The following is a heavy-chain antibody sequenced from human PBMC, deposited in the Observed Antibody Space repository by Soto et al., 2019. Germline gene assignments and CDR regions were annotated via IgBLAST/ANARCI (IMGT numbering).Heavy chain of an antibody. CDR2: IYHSGST. D-gene: IGHD5-12*01. V-gene: IGHV4-34*01. J-gene: IGHJ4*02. CDR1: GGSFSGYY. Sequence: PSETLSFTCAVYGGSFSGYYWSRIRQPPGKGLEWIVEIYHSGSTNYSPSLKSRVTLSVDTPKNQFSLKLCSVPAADTAVSYCGGAGVLGWLRLYIEYWGQGTLVTVSS. CDR3: GGAGVLGWLRLYIEY.